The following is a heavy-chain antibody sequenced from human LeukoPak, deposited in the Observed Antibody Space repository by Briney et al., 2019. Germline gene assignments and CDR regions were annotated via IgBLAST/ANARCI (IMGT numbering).Heavy chain of an antibody. CDR3: AKRGESGHEYYFDY. Sequence: GESLKISCAASGFTFSSYGMHWVRQAPGKGLEWVAVIWYDGSNKYCADSVKGRFTISRDNSKNTVYLQTSSLRVEDTAVYYCAKRGESGHEYYFDYWGQGTLVTVSS. V-gene: IGHV3-30*02. CDR1: GFTFSSYG. J-gene: IGHJ4*02. D-gene: IGHD5-12*01. CDR2: IWYDGSNK.